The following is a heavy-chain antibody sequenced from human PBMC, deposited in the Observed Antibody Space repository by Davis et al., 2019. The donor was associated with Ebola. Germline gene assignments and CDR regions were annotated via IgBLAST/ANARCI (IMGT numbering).Heavy chain of an antibody. CDR1: GGTFSSYA. J-gene: IGHJ4*02. D-gene: IGHD6-13*01. CDR3: ARDNVFRIAAAGGDGGPLDDY. CDR2: FIPIFGTA. Sequence: SVKVSCKASGGTFSSYAISWVRQAPGQGLEWMGGFIPIFGTANYAQKFQGRVTITADESTSTAYMELSSLRSEDTAVYYCARDNVFRIAAAGGDGGPLDDYWGQGTLVTVSS. V-gene: IGHV1-69*13.